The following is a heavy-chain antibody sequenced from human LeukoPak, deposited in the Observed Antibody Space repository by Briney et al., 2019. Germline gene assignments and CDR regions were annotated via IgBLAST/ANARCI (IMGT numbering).Heavy chain of an antibody. CDR3: ARAPDDSSGYLALTMDY. Sequence: ASVKVSCKAPGYTFTSYGISWVRQAPGQGLEWMGWISAYNGSTNYAQKLQGRVTMTTDTSTSTAYMELRSLRSDDTAVYYCARAPDDSSGYLALTMDYWGQGTLVTVSS. J-gene: IGHJ4*02. CDR2: ISAYNGST. D-gene: IGHD3-22*01. CDR1: GYTFTSYG. V-gene: IGHV1-18*01.